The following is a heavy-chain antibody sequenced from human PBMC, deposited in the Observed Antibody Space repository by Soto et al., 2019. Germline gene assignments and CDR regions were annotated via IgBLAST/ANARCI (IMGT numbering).Heavy chain of an antibody. CDR1: GGSFTDYY. V-gene: IGHV4-34*01. J-gene: IGHJ3*01. Sequence: QVQLQQWGAGLLKPSETLSLTCAVYGGSFTDYYWTWIRQPPGKGLEWIGEINHSGSNNYNPSLKNRVTISLDTSKNQFSLKVNSVTAADTAVYFCARVRARLLSHAFDFWGQGTLVTVSS. CDR2: INHSGSN. D-gene: IGHD3-16*02. CDR3: ARVRARLLSHAFDF.